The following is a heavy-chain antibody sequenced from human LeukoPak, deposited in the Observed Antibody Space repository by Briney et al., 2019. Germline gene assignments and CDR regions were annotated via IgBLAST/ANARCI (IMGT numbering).Heavy chain of an antibody. CDR2: IYYSGST. J-gene: IGHJ4*02. CDR3: ARQSVPIGPVDY. Sequence: YPSETLSLTCTVSGGFISSYYWSWIRQPPGKGLEWIGYIYYSGSTNYNPSLKSRVTISVDTSKNQFSLKLSSVTAADTAVYYCARQSVPIGPVDYWGQGTLVTVSS. CDR1: GGFISSYY. D-gene: IGHD2-21*01. V-gene: IGHV4-59*08.